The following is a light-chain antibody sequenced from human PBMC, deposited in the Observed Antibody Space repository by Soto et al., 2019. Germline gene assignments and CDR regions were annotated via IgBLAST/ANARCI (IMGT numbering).Light chain of an antibody. CDR2: GAS. Sequence: ETVLTQSPGTLSLSPGDGATLFCRASQSVDSRYLAWYQEIPGQAPRLLIYGASNRATGIPDRFSGGGSRTDFTLTISRLEPEDFGLYYCQQYGDARYTFGQGTRLEIK. J-gene: IGKJ2*01. CDR3: QQYGDARYT. V-gene: IGKV3-20*01. CDR1: QSVDSRY.